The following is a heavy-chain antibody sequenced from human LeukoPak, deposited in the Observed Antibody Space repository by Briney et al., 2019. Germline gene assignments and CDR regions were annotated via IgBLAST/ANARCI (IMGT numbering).Heavy chain of an antibody. CDR2: INAGNGNT. J-gene: IGHJ6*02. V-gene: IGHV1-3*01. Sequence: GASVKVSCKASGYTFTSYAMHWVRQAPGQRLEWMGWINAGNGNTKYSQKFQGRVTVTRDTSASTAYMELSSLRSEDTAVYYCAVNIVATIRYYGMDVWGQGTTVTASS. CDR3: AVNIVATIRYYGMDV. D-gene: IGHD5-12*01. CDR1: GYTFTSYA.